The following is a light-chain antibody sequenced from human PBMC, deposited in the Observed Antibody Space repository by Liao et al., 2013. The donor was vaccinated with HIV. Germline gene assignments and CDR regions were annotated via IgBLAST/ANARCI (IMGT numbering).Light chain of an antibody. Sequence: SYELTQPPSVSVSPGQTASITCSGDKLGDKYTFWYQQKPGQSPVPVIYQDTKRPSGIPERLSGSKSGNTATLTISGTQPMDEADYYCQAWDSSTAYVFGSGTKLAVL. V-gene: IGLV3-1*01. CDR2: QDT. CDR3: QAWDSSTAYV. CDR1: KLGDKY. J-gene: IGLJ1*01.